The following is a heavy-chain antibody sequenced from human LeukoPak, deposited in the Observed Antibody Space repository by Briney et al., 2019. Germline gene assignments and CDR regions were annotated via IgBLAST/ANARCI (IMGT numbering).Heavy chain of an antibody. Sequence: GGSLRLSCAAPGFTFSSYAMRWVSQAPGKGLEWVSAISGSGGSTYYEDYVKGRYTISRYNSNNTLYLQMNSLRAEDTAVYYCAKAGGSSSWYSELDYWGQGTLVTVSS. D-gene: IGHD6-13*01. CDR2: ISGSGGST. V-gene: IGHV3-23*01. CDR3: AKAGGSSSWYSELDY. CDR1: GFTFSSYA. J-gene: IGHJ4*02.